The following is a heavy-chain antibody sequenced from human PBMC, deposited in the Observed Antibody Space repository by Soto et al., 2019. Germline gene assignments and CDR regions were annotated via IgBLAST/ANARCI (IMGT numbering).Heavy chain of an antibody. V-gene: IGHV3-23*01. CDR1: GFTFSSYA. CDR3: AKDRLAGNFDY. J-gene: IGHJ4*02. Sequence: HPGGSLRLSCAASGFTFSSYAMKWVRQAPGKGLEWVAPIGESGTPTYYADSVKGRFTISRDNSKNTLYLQMNGLRVEDTAVYYCAKDRLAGNFDYWGQGTQVTVSS. CDR2: IGESGTPT.